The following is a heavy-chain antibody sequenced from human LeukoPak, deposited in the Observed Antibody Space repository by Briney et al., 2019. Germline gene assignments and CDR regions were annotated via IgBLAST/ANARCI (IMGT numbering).Heavy chain of an antibody. Sequence: SVKVSCKASGGTFSSHAISWVRQAPGQGLEWMGGIIPIFGTANYAQKFQGRVTITADESTSTAYMELSSLRSEDTAVYYCARPAGIAAADYYYYGMDVWGQGTTVTVSS. CDR2: IIPIFGTA. D-gene: IGHD6-13*01. CDR3: ARPAGIAAADYYYYGMDV. V-gene: IGHV1-69*13. CDR1: GGTFSSHA. J-gene: IGHJ6*02.